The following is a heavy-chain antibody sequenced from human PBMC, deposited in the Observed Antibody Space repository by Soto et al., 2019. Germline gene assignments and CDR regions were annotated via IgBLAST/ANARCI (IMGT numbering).Heavy chain of an antibody. J-gene: IGHJ6*02. V-gene: IGHV1-69*01. Sequence: QVQLVQSGAEVKKPGSSVKVSCKASGGTFSSYAISWVRQAPGQGLEWMGGIIPIFGTANYAQKFQGRVTITADEYTSTAYMELSSLRSEDTAVYYCARDLGYCSGGSCYSNYYDYGMDVWGQGTTVTVSS. CDR2: IIPIFGTA. CDR1: GGTFSSYA. D-gene: IGHD2-15*01. CDR3: ARDLGYCSGGSCYSNYYDYGMDV.